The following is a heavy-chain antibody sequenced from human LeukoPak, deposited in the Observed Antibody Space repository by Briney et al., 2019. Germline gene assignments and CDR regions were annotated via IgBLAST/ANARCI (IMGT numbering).Heavy chain of an antibody. V-gene: IGHV4-38-2*02. Sequence: SETLSLTCTVSGYSIRSGFYWGWIRQSPGKGLEWIGNIYHSGITYYTPSLKSRVTMSVDTSKNQFSLKLSSVTAADTAVYYCARALGYCSSTSCSTDAFDIWGQGTMVTVSS. D-gene: IGHD2-2*01. J-gene: IGHJ3*02. CDR3: ARALGYCSSTSCSTDAFDI. CDR1: GYSIRSGFY. CDR2: IYHSGIT.